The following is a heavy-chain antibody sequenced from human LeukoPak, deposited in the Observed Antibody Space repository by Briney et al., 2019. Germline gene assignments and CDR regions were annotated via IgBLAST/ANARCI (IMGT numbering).Heavy chain of an antibody. V-gene: IGHV3-48*03. Sequence: GGSLRLSCAASGFTFSSYEMNWVRQAPGKGLEWVSYISSSGSTIYYADSVKGRFTISRDNAKNSLYLQMNSLRAGDTAAYYCVRDMYYGSGVFDYWGQGTLVTVSS. CDR1: GFTFSSYE. CDR3: VRDMYYGSGVFDY. CDR2: ISSSGSTI. D-gene: IGHD3-10*01. J-gene: IGHJ4*02.